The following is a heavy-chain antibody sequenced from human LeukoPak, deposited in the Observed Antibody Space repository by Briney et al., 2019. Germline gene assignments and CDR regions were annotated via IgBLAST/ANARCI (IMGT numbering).Heavy chain of an antibody. D-gene: IGHD1-1*01. J-gene: IGHJ4*02. CDR2: INAGNGNT. V-gene: IGHV1-3*01. Sequence: GASVKVSCKASGYTFTSYAMPWVRQAPGQRLEWMGWINAGNGNTKYSQKFQGRVTITRDTSASTAYMELSSLRSEDTAVYYCAREVWHNWNDLDYWGQGTLVTVSS. CDR3: AREVWHNWNDLDY. CDR1: GYTFTSYA.